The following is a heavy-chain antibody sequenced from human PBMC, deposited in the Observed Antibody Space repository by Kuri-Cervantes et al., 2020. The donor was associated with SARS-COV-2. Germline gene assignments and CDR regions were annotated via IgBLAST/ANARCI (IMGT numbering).Heavy chain of an antibody. D-gene: IGHD3-16*02. Sequence: GGSLRLSCTASGFTFGDYAMSWVRQAPGKGLEWVGFIRSKAYGGTTEYAASVKGRFTISRDDSKSIAYLQMNSLKTEDTAVYYCTTRVRDYVWGSYRYIDYWGQGTLVTVSS. CDR1: GFTFGDYA. V-gene: IGHV3-49*04. CDR3: TTRVRDYVWGSYRYIDY. J-gene: IGHJ4*02. CDR2: IRSKAYGGTT.